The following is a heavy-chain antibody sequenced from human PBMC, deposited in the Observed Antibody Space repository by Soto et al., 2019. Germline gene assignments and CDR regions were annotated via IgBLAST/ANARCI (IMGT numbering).Heavy chain of an antibody. CDR2: ISGSGTTI. Sequence: GGSLRLSCAASGFTFSDYYMTWIRQPPGKGLEWVSYISGSGTTIYYADSVKGRFTVSRDNARNSLYLQVNSLRAEDTAFYYCASDPYYYASGYWGQGTLVTVSS. CDR1: GFTFSDYY. D-gene: IGHD3-10*01. J-gene: IGHJ4*02. V-gene: IGHV3-11*01. CDR3: ASDPYYYASGY.